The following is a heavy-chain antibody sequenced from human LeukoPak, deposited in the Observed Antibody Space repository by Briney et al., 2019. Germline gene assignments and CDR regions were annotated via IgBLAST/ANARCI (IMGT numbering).Heavy chain of an antibody. D-gene: IGHD1-26*01. CDR2: INHSGST. CDR3: ARSRSGNYPLFDY. V-gene: IGHV4-34*01. CDR1: GGSFSGYY. J-gene: IGHJ4*02. Sequence: SETLSLTCAVYGGSFSGYYWSWIRQPPGKGLEWIGEINHSGSTNYNPSLKSRVTISVDTSKNQFSLKLSSVTAADTAVYYCARSRSGNYPLFDYWGQGNLVTVSS.